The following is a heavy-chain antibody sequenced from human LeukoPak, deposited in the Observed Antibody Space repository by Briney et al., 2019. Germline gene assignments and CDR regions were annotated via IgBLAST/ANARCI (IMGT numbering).Heavy chain of an antibody. CDR1: GFTFSNYW. D-gene: IGHD6-6*01. CDR3: AGAARNYYYYYMDV. J-gene: IGHJ6*03. V-gene: IGHV3-66*02. Sequence: GGSLRLSCAASGFTFSNYWMHWVRQAPGKGLEWVSVIYSGGSTYYADSVKGRFTISRDNSKNTLYLQMNSLRAEDTAVYYCAGAARNYYYYYMDVWGKGTTVTVSS. CDR2: IYSGGST.